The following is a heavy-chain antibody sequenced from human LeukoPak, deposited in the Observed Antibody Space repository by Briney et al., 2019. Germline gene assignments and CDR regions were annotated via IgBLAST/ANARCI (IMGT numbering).Heavy chain of an antibody. V-gene: IGHV3-30*18. CDR2: ISYDGSNK. J-gene: IGHJ4*02. Sequence: GGSLRLSCAASGFTFSSYGTHWVRQAPGKRLEWVAVISYDGSNKYYADSVEGRFTISRDNSKNTLYMQMNRLRAEDTAVYYCAKEPTRYFDWSYFDYWGKGALVTVSS. CDR3: AKEPTRYFDWSYFDY. CDR1: GFTFSSYG. D-gene: IGHD3-9*01.